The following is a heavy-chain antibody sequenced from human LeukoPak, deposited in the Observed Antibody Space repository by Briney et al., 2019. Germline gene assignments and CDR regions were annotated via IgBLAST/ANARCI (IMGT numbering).Heavy chain of an antibody. CDR1: GFTFSSYA. Sequence: GGSLRLSCAASGFTFSSYAMSWVRQAPGKGLEWVSAISGSGGSTYYADSVKGRFTISRDNSKNTLYPQMNSLRAEDTAVYYCAKDPRAYYDFWSGYPGAFDIWGQGTMVTVSS. CDR3: AKDPRAYYDFWSGYPGAFDI. D-gene: IGHD3-3*01. V-gene: IGHV3-23*01. CDR2: ISGSGGST. J-gene: IGHJ3*02.